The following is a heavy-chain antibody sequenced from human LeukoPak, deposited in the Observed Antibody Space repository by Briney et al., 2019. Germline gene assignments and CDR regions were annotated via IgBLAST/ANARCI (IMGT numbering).Heavy chain of an antibody. V-gene: IGHV1-69*04. CDR1: GGTFSSYA. J-gene: IGHJ4*02. Sequence: SVKVSCKASGGTFSSYAISWVRQAPGQGLEWMGRIIPILGIANYAQKFQGRVTITADKSTSTAYMELSSLRSEDTAVYYCAREYSSGSGGYWGQGTLVTVSS. D-gene: IGHD6-19*01. CDR2: IIPILGIA. CDR3: AREYSSGSGGY.